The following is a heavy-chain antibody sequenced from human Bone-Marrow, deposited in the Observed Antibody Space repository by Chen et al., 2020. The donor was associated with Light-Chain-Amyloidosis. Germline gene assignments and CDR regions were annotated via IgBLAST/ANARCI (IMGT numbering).Heavy chain of an antibody. Sequence: QLQLQESGPGLVKPSETLSLTCTVSGGSISSSSYYWGWIRQPPGKGLEWIGSLYYSGSTYYNPSLKSRVTISVDTSKNQFSLKLSSVTAADTAVYYCARAGDWQWPADFDYWGQGTLVTVSS. D-gene: IGHD6-19*01. CDR1: GGSISSSSYY. J-gene: IGHJ4*02. V-gene: IGHV4-39*07. CDR3: ARAGDWQWPADFDY. CDR2: LYYSGST.